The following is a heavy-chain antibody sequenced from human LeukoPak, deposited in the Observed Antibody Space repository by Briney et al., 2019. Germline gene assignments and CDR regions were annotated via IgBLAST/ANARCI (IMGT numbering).Heavy chain of an antibody. Sequence: GGSLRLSCAASGFTFSTYALIXVRXAPGXXXXXVSAISVTGASTXXADSVRGRXTISRDNSKNTLYLQMSSLRAEDTAVYYCARASSGSYRLDYWGQGTLVTVSS. CDR2: ISVTGAST. CDR3: ARASSGSYRLDY. CDR1: GFTFSTYA. V-gene: IGHV3-23*01. D-gene: IGHD1-26*01. J-gene: IGHJ4*02.